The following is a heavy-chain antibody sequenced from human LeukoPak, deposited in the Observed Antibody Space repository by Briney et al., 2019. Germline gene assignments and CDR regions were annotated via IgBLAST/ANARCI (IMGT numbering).Heavy chain of an antibody. CDR1: GFTFSSCA. CDR2: ISGSAAST. Sequence: SGGSLRLSCAASGFTFSSCAMTWVRQAPGKGLEWVSGISGSAASTYYADSVKGRFTISRDNSKNTMYLQMNSLRAEDTAVYYCAKDLRYSGSCRSFDYWGQGTLVTVSS. J-gene: IGHJ4*02. D-gene: IGHD1-26*01. CDR3: AKDLRYSGSCRSFDY. V-gene: IGHV3-23*01.